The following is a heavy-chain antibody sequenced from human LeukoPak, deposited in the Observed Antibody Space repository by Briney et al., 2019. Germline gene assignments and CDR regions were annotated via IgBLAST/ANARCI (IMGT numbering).Heavy chain of an antibody. Sequence: GDSVKVSCKASGYTFTSYYMHWVRQAPGQGLEWMGIINPSGGSTSYAQKFQGRVTMTRDTSASTVYMELSSLRSEDTAVYYCAREYGDGYTEYYYYGMDVWGQGTTVTVSS. D-gene: IGHD5-24*01. J-gene: IGHJ6*02. V-gene: IGHV1-46*01. CDR1: GYTFTSYY. CDR2: INPSGGST. CDR3: AREYGDGYTEYYYYGMDV.